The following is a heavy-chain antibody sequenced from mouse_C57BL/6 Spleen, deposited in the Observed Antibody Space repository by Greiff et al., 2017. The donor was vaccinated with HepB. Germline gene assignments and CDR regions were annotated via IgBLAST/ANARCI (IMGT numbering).Heavy chain of an antibody. CDR3: TYGNYFDY. CDR2: IRLKSDNYAT. CDR1: GFTFSNYW. V-gene: IGHV6-3*01. D-gene: IGHD2-1*01. Sequence: VQLKESGGGLVQPGGSMKLSCVASGFTFSNYWMNWVRQSPEKGLEWVAQIRLKSDNYATHYAESVKGRFTISRDDSKSSVYLQMNNLRAEDTGIYYCTYGNYFDYWGQGTTLTVSS. J-gene: IGHJ2*01.